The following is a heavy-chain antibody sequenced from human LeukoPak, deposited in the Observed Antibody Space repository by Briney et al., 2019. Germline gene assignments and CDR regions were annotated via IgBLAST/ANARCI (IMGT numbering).Heavy chain of an antibody. CDR2: INAGNGNT. CDR3: ARGELLEWSHFDY. V-gene: IGHV1-3*01. D-gene: IGHD1-26*01. J-gene: IGHJ4*02. Sequence: ASVKVSCKASGYTFTSYAMHWVRQAPGQRLEWMGWINAGNGNTKYSQKFQGRVTITRDASASTAYMELSSLRSEDTAVYYCARGELLEWSHFDYWGQGPLATVSS. CDR1: GYTFTSYA.